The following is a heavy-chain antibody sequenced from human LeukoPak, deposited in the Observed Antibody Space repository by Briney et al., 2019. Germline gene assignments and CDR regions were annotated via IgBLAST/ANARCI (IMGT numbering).Heavy chain of an antibody. CDR2: ISSSGTTI. CDR1: GFTFSSYS. Sequence: GGSLRLSCAASGFTFSSYSMNWVRQAPGKGLEWVSYISSSGTTINYADSVKGRFTISRDNAKNSLYLQMNSLRAEDTAVYYCARGTVEFDYWGQGTLVTVSS. V-gene: IGHV3-48*04. J-gene: IGHJ4*02. CDR3: ARGTVEFDY. D-gene: IGHD3-10*01.